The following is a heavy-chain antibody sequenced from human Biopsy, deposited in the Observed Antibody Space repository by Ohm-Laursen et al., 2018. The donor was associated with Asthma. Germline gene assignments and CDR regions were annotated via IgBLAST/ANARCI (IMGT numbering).Heavy chain of an antibody. J-gene: IGHJ6*02. CDR3: ARCQVGYSSGWALLLKKIYYSGMDV. Sequence: SSVKVSCKAPGGTFSTFAISWVRQAPGQGLEWLGGIITVLGTTTYAPKFQGRVTITADESTSTAYMEVTSLRSEDTAIYYCARCQVGYSSGWALLLKKIYYSGMDVWGQGTAVTVSS. V-gene: IGHV1-69*01. CDR2: IITVLGTT. D-gene: IGHD6-19*01. CDR1: GGTFSTFA.